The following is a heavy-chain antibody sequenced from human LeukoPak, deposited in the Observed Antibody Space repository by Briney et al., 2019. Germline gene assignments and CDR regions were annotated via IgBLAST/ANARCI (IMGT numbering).Heavy chain of an antibody. CDR1: GGSISSYY. J-gene: IGHJ5*02. V-gene: IGHV4-4*08. D-gene: IGHD2-2*01. Sequence: PSETLSVTCTVSGGSISSYYWSWIRQPPGKGLEWIAYISTSGSTKYNPSLQSRVTISVDTSKNQFALKLTSVTAADTAVYYCARRRGYCSSSSCYGFDPWGQGTLVTVSS. CDR2: ISTSGST. CDR3: ARRRGYCSSSSCYGFDP.